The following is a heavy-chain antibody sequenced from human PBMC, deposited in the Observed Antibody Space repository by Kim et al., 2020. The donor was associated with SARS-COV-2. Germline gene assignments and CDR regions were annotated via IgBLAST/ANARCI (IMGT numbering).Heavy chain of an antibody. CDR2: INHSGST. J-gene: IGHJ6*01. CDR3: ARIRMVPSRYYYYGMDV. Sequence: SETLSLTCAVYGGSFSGYYWSWIRQPPGKGLEWIGEINHSGSTNYNPSLKSRVTISVDTSKNQFSLKLSSVTAADTAVYYCARIRMVPSRYYYYGMDVWG. CDR1: GGSFSGYY. D-gene: IGHD2-8*01. V-gene: IGHV4-34*01.